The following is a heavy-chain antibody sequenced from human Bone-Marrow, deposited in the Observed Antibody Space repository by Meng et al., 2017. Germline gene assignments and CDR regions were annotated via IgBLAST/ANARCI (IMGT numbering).Heavy chain of an antibody. D-gene: IGHD3-3*01. J-gene: IGHJ4*02. Sequence: ASVKVSCKASGYTLTDYFIHWIQQAPGQGLEWTGRINPNSGATDYAQKFQGRVTMTRDTSISTAYMQLSSLRSDDTAVYYCAREFTVFGVVTSLFDFWGQGTLVTVSS. CDR2: INPNSGAT. CDR3: AREFTVFGVVTSLFDF. V-gene: IGHV1-2*06. CDR1: GYTLTDYF.